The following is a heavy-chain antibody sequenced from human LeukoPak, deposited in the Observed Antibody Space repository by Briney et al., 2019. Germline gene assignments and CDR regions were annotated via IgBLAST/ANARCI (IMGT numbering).Heavy chain of an antibody. Sequence: QPGRSLRLSCAASGFTFSSYGMTWVRQAPGKGLEWVSSISNSGTNTYYADSVRGRFTISRDTSKNTLYLHMNSLRAEDTAVYYCAKAVTTGRAEQHWGQGTLVTVSS. CDR3: AKAVTTGRAEQH. J-gene: IGHJ4*02. D-gene: IGHD4-17*01. V-gene: IGHV3-23*01. CDR1: GFTFSSYG. CDR2: ISNSGTNT.